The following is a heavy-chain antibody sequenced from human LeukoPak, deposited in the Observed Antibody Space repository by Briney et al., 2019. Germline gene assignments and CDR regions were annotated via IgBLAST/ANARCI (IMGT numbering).Heavy chain of an antibody. D-gene: IGHD2-21*02. J-gene: IGHJ4*02. CDR1: GYTFTGYL. Sequence: ASVKVSCKASGYTFTGYLMHWVRQAPGQGLEWRGRINPNSGGTNYAQKFQGRVTMTRDTSINTAYMELSRLRSDDTAVYYCASEKLYCGGDCYPTPFDYWGQGTLVTVSS. CDR2: INPNSGGT. CDR3: ASEKLYCGGDCYPTPFDY. V-gene: IGHV1-2*06.